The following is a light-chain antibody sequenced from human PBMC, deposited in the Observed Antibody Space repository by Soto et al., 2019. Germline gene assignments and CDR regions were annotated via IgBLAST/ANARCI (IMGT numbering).Light chain of an antibody. V-gene: IGLV2-11*01. Sequence: QSVLTQTRSVSGSPGQSVTISCSGTDSDVGTYKYVSWYQQHPGKAQKLLIYDVTRRPSGVPDRFSGSKSGNTASLTISGLQAEDEADYYCCSYAGTYTYVFGTGTKVTVL. J-gene: IGLJ1*01. CDR2: DVT. CDR3: CSYAGTYTYV. CDR1: DSDVGTYKY.